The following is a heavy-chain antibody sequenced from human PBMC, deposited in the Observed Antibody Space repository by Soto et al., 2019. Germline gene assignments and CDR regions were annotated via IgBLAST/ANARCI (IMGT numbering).Heavy chain of an antibody. J-gene: IGHJ6*02. V-gene: IGHV3-30-3*01. CDR2: ISYDGSNK. CDR3: ARTSSSWYPYYYYGMDV. D-gene: IGHD6-13*01. CDR1: GFTFSSYA. Sequence: QVQLVESGGGVVQPGRSLRLSCAASGFTFSSYAMHWVRQAPGKGLEWVAVISYDGSNKYYADSVKGRFTISRDNSKNTLYLQMNSLRAEDTAVYYCARTSSSWYPYYYYGMDVWGQGTTVTVSS.